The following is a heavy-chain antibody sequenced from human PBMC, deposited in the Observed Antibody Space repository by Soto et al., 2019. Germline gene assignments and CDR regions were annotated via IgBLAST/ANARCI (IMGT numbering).Heavy chain of an antibody. V-gene: IGHV1-69*01. CDR3: ARDQSSIAVVQRIYNWFDP. Sequence: QVQLVQSGAEVKKPGSSVKVSCTASGGTFSSYAISWVRQAPGQGLEWMGGIIPIFGTANYAQKFQGRVTITADESTSTAYMELSSLRSEDTAVYYCARDQSSIAVVQRIYNWFDPWGQGTLVTVSS. CDR2: IIPIFGTA. CDR1: GGTFSSYA. J-gene: IGHJ5*02. D-gene: IGHD6-19*01.